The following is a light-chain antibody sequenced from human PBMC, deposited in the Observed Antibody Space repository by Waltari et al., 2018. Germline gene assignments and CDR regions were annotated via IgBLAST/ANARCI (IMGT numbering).Light chain of an antibody. V-gene: IGKV3-15*01. CDR1: QSVNNK. CDR3: QQYSDWPLT. CDR2: DAS. Sequence: EIVMTQSPATLSVSPGERVTLSCRASQSVNNKLAWYQQKPGQAPRLLIYDASTRATGIPTSFSGSGSGTEFTITISSLQSEDFAVYYCQQYSDWPLTFGGGTKV. J-gene: IGKJ4*01.